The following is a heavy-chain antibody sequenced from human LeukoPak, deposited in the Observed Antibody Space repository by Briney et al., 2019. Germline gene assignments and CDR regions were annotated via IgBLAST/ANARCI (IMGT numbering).Heavy chain of an antibody. D-gene: IGHD3-22*01. CDR2: ISYDGSNK. CDR3: AKDLFGYYYDSSGQPVDY. J-gene: IGHJ4*02. Sequence: PGRSLRLSCAASGFTFSSYGMHWVRQAPGKGLEWVAVISYDGSNKYYADSVKGRFTISRDNSKNTLYLHMNSLRAEDTAVYYCAKDLFGYYYDSSGQPVDYWGQGTLVTVSS. V-gene: IGHV3-30*18. CDR1: GFTFSSYG.